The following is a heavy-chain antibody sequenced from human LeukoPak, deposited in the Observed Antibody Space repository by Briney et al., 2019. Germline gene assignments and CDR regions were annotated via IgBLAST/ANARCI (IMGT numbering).Heavy chain of an antibody. CDR3: ARDNSINIVRF. CDR1: GYTFTSYG. D-gene: IGHD3-10*01. CDR2: ISAYNGNT. J-gene: IGHJ4*02. Sequence: ASVKVSCKASGYTFTSYGISWVRQAPGQGLEWMGWISAYNGNTNYAQKFQGRVTMTTDTSISTAYMELSRLRSDDTAVYYCARDNSINIVRFWGQGTLVTVSS. V-gene: IGHV1-18*01.